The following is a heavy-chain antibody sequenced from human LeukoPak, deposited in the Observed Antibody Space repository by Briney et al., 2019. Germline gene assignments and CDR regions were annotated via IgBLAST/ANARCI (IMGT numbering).Heavy chain of an antibody. CDR2: IHPNSGGT. V-gene: IGHV1-2*06. Sequence: ASVKVSCKTSGYTFTDHYIHWVRQAPGQGLEWMGRIHPNSGGTNYAQKFQGRVTMTRDTSISTAYMELSRLRSDDTAVYYCARDYDYDSPDYWGQGTLVTVSS. CDR3: ARDYDYDSPDY. D-gene: IGHD3-22*01. J-gene: IGHJ4*02. CDR1: GYTFTDHY.